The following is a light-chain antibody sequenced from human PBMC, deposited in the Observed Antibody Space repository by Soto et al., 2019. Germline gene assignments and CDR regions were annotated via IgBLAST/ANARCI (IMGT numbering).Light chain of an antibody. Sequence: EIVLTQSPATLSLSPGERATLSCRASQSVSSSFLAWYQQKPGQAPRLLIYGASGRATGIPDRFSGSGSGTDFTLTISRLEPEDFAVYYCQQYGSSLYTFGQGTKLEIK. V-gene: IGKV3-20*01. CDR2: GAS. CDR1: QSVSSSF. CDR3: QQYGSSLYT. J-gene: IGKJ2*01.